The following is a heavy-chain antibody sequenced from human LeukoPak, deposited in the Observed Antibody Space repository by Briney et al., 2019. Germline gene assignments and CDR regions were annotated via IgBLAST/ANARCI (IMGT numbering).Heavy chain of an antibody. D-gene: IGHD2-2*01. J-gene: IGHJ4*02. CDR3: ARGYCSSTSCTNDY. Sequence: GGSLRLSCVASGFSLSTYDMYWVRQAPGKGLEYVSAITSNGGTTYYANSVKGRFTISRDNSKNTLYLQMGSLRAEDMAVYYCARGYCSSTSCTNDYWGQGTLVTVSS. CDR2: ITSNGGTT. V-gene: IGHV3-64*01. CDR1: GFSLSTYD.